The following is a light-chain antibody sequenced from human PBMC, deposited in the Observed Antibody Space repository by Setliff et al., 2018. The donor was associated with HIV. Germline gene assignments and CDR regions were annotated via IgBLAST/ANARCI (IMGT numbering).Light chain of an antibody. J-gene: IGKJ1*01. CDR1: QSISKY. V-gene: IGKV1-39*01. CDR2: GAS. Sequence: DIQMTQSPSSLSASVGDGVTITCRASQSISKYLNWYQQKLGKAPKLLIYGASNLQSGVPSRFSGTGSGTDFTLTISSLQPEDFATYYCQQGYTTPPWTFGQGTKVDIK. CDR3: QQGYTTPPWT.